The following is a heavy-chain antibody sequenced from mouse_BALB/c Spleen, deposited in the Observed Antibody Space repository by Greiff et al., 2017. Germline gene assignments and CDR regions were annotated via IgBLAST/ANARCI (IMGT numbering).Heavy chain of an antibody. CDR2: ISYSGST. D-gene: IGHD2-1*01. CDR3: ARAYGNAYAMDY. V-gene: IGHV3-2*02. Sequence: EVQLQESGPGLVKPSQSLSLTCTVTGYSITSDYAWNWIRQFPGNQLEWMGYISYSGSTSYNPSLKSRISITRDTSKNQFFLQLNSVTTEDTATYYCARAYGNAYAMDYWGQGTSVTVSS. J-gene: IGHJ4*01. CDR1: GYSITSDYA.